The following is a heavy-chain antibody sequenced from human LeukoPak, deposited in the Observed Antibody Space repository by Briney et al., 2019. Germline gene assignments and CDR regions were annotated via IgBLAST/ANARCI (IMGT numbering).Heavy chain of an antibody. J-gene: IGHJ4*02. CDR3: ARGTRASVAGYYFDY. D-gene: IGHD6-19*01. V-gene: IGHV4-38-2*02. CDR2: IYHSGST. Sequence: SETLSLTCTVSGYSINSGYYWGWIRQPPGKGLEWIGSIYHSGSTYYNPSLKSRVTISVDTSKNQFSLKLSSVTAADTAVYYCARGTRASVAGYYFDYWGQGTLVTVSS. CDR1: GYSINSGYY.